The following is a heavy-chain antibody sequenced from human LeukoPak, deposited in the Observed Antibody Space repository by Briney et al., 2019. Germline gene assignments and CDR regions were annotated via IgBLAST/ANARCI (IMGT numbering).Heavy chain of an antibody. V-gene: IGHV4-59*01. CDR3: ARVLGTGDFDY. CDR1: GGSICSYY. CDR2: IYYSGST. J-gene: IGHJ4*02. Sequence: SETLSLTCTVSGGSICSYYWSWIRQPPGKGLEWIGYIYYSGSTNYNPSLKSRVTISVDTSKNQFSLKLSSVTAADTAVYYCARVLGTGDFDYWGQGTLVTVSS. D-gene: IGHD3-16*01.